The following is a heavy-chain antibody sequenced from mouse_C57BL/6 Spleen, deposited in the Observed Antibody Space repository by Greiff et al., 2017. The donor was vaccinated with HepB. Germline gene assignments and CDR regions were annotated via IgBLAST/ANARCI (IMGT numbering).Heavy chain of an antibody. V-gene: IGHV5-4*03. J-gene: IGHJ3*01. Sequence: EVQGVESGGGLVKPGGSLKLSCAASGFTFSSYAMSWVRQTPDKRLEWVATISDGGSYTYYPDNVKGRFTISRDNAKNNLYLQMSHLKSEDTAMYYCARRDDGYYWFAYWGQGTLVTVSA. D-gene: IGHD2-3*01. CDR3: ARRDDGYYWFAY. CDR1: GFTFSSYA. CDR2: ISDGGSYT.